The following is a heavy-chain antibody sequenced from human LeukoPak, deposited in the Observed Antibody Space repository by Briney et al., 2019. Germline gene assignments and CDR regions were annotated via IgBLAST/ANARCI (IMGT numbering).Heavy chain of an antibody. CDR1: GFTFSSYG. Sequence: PGGTLRLSCAASGFTFSSYGMSWVRQAPGKGLEWVSSISGSGRSTYYADSVKGRFTISRDNSKNTLYLQMNSLRAEDTAVYYCARDLGYCSGGSCYRGILFDYWGQGTLVTVSS. CDR2: ISGSGRST. D-gene: IGHD2-15*01. CDR3: ARDLGYCSGGSCYRGILFDY. V-gene: IGHV3-23*01. J-gene: IGHJ4*02.